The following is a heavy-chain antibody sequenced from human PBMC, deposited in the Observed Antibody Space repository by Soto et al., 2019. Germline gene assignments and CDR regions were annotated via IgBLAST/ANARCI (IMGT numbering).Heavy chain of an antibody. CDR1: GFTFSGFW. Sequence: PGGSLRLSCAASGFTFSGFWIHWVRQAPGKGLLWVSHINSDGSFTTYADSVKGRFTISRDNAKNSLHLQMNSLRAEDTAVYYSARDTPSCSGGSCYSDRDAFDIWGQGTMVTVSS. CDR2: INSDGSFT. D-gene: IGHD2-15*01. V-gene: IGHV3-74*01. CDR3: ARDTPSCSGGSCYSDRDAFDI. J-gene: IGHJ3*02.